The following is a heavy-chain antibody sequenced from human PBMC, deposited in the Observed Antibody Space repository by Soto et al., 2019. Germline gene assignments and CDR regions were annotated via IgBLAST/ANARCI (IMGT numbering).Heavy chain of an antibody. Sequence: PGGSLRLSCAASGFTFSTYSMNWVRQAPGKGLEWVSYISSSSSTIFYTDSVKGRFTVSRDNAKNSLYLQMNSLRAEDTAVYYFAIPTYFYNSSGPTDYWGQAPLDTV. CDR2: ISSSSSTI. D-gene: IGHD3-22*01. J-gene: IGHJ4*02. CDR1: GFTFSTYS. CDR3: AIPTYFYNSSGPTDY. V-gene: IGHV3-48*01.